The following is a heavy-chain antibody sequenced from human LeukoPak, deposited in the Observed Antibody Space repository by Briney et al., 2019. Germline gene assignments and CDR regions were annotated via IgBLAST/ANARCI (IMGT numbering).Heavy chain of an antibody. CDR3: ARLPVVPAAIIYYYYYYMDV. D-gene: IGHD2-2*01. CDR2: ISSSTSTI. CDR1: GFTFSSYS. Sequence: GGSLRLSCSVSGFTFSSYSMNWVRQAPGKGLEWVSYISSSTSTIYYADSVKGRFTISRDNAKNSLYLQMNSLRAEDTAVYYCARLPVVPAAIIYYYYYYMDVWGKGTTVTVSS. J-gene: IGHJ6*03. V-gene: IGHV3-48*01.